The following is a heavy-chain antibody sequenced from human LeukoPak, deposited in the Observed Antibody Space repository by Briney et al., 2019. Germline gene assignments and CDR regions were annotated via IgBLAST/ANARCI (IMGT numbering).Heavy chain of an antibody. Sequence: SETLSLTCTASGGSISSSSYYWGWIRQPPGKGLEWIGSIYYSGSTYYNPSLKSRVTISVDTSKNQFSLKLSSVTAADTAVYYCARTPPDAFDIWGQGTMVTVSS. CDR1: GGSISSSSYY. V-gene: IGHV4-39*01. CDR3: ARTPPDAFDI. J-gene: IGHJ3*02. CDR2: IYYSGST.